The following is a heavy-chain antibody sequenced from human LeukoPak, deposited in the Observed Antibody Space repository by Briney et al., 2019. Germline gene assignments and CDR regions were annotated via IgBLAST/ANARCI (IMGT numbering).Heavy chain of an antibody. J-gene: IGHJ4*02. D-gene: IGHD1-26*01. V-gene: IGHV3-23*01. CDR3: AKDHGR. CDR2: ISGGGDST. Sequence: GGSLRLSCAAAGFTFSSYAMSWVRQAPGKGLEWVSAISGGGDSTYYADSVKGRFTISRDNSKSTLYLRMNGLRAEDTAVYYCAKDHGRWGQGTLVTVSS. CDR1: GFTFSSYA.